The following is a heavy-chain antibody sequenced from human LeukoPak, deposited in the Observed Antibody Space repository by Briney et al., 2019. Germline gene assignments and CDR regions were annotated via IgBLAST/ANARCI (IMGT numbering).Heavy chain of an antibody. Sequence: GGSLRLSCAASGFTFNSYAMSWVRQAPGKGLKWVSTVSDSGGSTHYADSVKGRFTISRDNSKNTLYLEMNSLRAEDTAVYYCVKVATLDDWGQGTLVTVSS. J-gene: IGHJ4*02. D-gene: IGHD2-15*01. CDR2: VSDSGGST. CDR1: GFTFNSYA. V-gene: IGHV3-23*01. CDR3: VKVATLDD.